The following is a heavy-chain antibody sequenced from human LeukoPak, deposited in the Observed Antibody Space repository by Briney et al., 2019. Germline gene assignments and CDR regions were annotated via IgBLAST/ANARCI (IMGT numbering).Heavy chain of an antibody. CDR3: ARRRYYDSTGYLD. Sequence: SEALSLTCSVSGGSISSSSYYWGWISQPPGKGLEWIGEIYYSGRAYYNSSLKSRLTISVDTSWNQFSLTLSSVTAADTGVYYCARRRYYDSTGYLDWGQGTPVSVST. CDR2: IYYSGRA. D-gene: IGHD3-22*01. V-gene: IGHV4-39*01. CDR1: GGSISSSSYY. J-gene: IGHJ1*01.